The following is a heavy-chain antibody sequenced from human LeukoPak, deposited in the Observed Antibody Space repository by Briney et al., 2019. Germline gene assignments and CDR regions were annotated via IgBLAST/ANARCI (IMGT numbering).Heavy chain of an antibody. J-gene: IGHJ4*02. D-gene: IGHD5-24*01. CDR2: IYYSGST. CDR3: ARGTLWLQFFDY. CDR1: GGSISSSSYY. Sequence: SETLSLTCTVSGGSISSSSYYWGWIRQPPGKGLEWIGSIYYSGSTYYNPSLKSRVTISVDTSKNQFSLKLSSVTAADTAVYYCARGTLWLQFFDYWGQGTLVTVSS. V-gene: IGHV4-39*07.